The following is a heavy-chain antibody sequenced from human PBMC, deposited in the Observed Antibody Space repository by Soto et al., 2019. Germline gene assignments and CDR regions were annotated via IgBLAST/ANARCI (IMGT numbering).Heavy chain of an antibody. CDR2: ISGSEDRT. D-gene: IGHD3-10*01. CDR3: GRTYTGG. CDR1: GFSLRDHA. Sequence: LQSGGGVVQPGESLRLSCAASGFSLRDHALSWVRQAPGGGLEWVSGISGSEDRTNYACFVRGRFIISKDRAKNTLFLDMSGLRVDGTAVYFCGRTYTGGWGQGTLVTVSS. V-gene: IGHV3-23*01. J-gene: IGHJ4*02.